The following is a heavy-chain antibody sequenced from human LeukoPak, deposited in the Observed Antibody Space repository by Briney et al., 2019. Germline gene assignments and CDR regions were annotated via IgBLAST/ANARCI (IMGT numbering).Heavy chain of an antibody. J-gene: IGHJ3*02. CDR1: GGSISSYY. CDR3: ARAKGSSSLYDAFDI. Sequence: SETLSLTCTVSGGSISSYYWSWIRQPPGKGLEWIGYIYYSGSTNYNPSLKSRVTISVDTSKNQFSLKLSSVTAADTAVYYCARAKGSSSLYDAFDIWGQGTMVTVSS. V-gene: IGHV4-59*01. CDR2: IYYSGST. D-gene: IGHD6-6*01.